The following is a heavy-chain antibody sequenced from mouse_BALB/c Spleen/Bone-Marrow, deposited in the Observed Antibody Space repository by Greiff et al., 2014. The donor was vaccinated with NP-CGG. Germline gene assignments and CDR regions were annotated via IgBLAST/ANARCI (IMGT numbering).Heavy chain of an antibody. CDR3: TRITTVVRYFDV. CDR2: INPSSGYA. J-gene: IGHJ1*03. V-gene: IGHV1-4*01. CDR1: GYTFTTYT. Sequence: VQLQQSGAELARPGASVKMSCEASGYTFTTYTIHWVKQRPGQGLEWIGYINPSSGYANYNQNFKDKATLTADKSSSTAYMQLSSLTSEDSAVYYCTRITTVVRYFDVWGTGTTVTVSS. D-gene: IGHD1-1*01.